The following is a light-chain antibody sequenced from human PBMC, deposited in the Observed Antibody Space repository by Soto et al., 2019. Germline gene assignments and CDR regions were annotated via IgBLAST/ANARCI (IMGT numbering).Light chain of an antibody. CDR1: SSDVGGYNY. CDR3: SSYTSSNTLV. J-gene: IGLJ3*02. CDR2: DVS. Sequence: QPASVSGSPGQSITISCTGTSSDVGGYNYVSWYQQHPGKAPKLMIYDVSYRPSGVSNRFSGSKSGNTASLTISGLQAEDEADYYCSSYTSSNTLVFGGGTKLTVL. V-gene: IGLV2-14*01.